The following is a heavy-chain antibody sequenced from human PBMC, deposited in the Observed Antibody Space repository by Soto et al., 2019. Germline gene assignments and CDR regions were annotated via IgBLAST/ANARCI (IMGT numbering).Heavy chain of an antibody. CDR2: IKQDGSEK. J-gene: IGHJ4*02. CDR1: GFTFSSYW. D-gene: IGHD3-3*01. V-gene: IGHV3-7*01. Sequence: EVQLVESGGGLVQPGGSLRLSCAASGFTFSSYWMSWVRQAPGKGLEWVANIKQDGSEKSYVDPVKGRLTSSRDNAKNSLYLHMNSLRAEDTAVYYCAREGSGIDYWGQGTLVPVSS. CDR3: AREGSGIDY.